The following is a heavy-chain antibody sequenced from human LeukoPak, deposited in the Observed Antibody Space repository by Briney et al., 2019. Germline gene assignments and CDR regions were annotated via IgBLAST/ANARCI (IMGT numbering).Heavy chain of an antibody. Sequence: GGSLRLSCAASGLTFDDYAMHWVRQAPGKGLEWVSGISWNSGSIGYADSVKGRFTISRDNAKNSLYLQMNSLRAEDTALYYYAKALSYYDILTGYNHDAFDIWGQGTMVTVSS. CDR3: AKALSYYDILTGYNHDAFDI. D-gene: IGHD3-9*01. CDR1: GLTFDDYA. V-gene: IGHV3-9*01. CDR2: ISWNSGSI. J-gene: IGHJ3*02.